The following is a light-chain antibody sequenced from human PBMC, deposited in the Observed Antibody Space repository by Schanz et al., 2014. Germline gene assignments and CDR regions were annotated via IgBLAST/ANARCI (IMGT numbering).Light chain of an antibody. Sequence: QLVLTQSPSASASLGASVKLTCTLSSGHSSYAIAWHQQQPETGPRYLMKLNSDGSHSKGDGIPDRFSGSSSGAERYLTISSLQSEDEADYYCQTWGTGIFWVFGGGTKLTVL. CDR1: SGHSSYA. CDR2: LNSDGSH. CDR3: QTWGTGIFWV. V-gene: IGLV4-69*01. J-gene: IGLJ3*02.